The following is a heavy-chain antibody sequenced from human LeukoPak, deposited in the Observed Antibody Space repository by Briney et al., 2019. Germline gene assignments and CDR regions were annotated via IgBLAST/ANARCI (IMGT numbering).Heavy chain of an antibody. D-gene: IGHD3-22*01. V-gene: IGHV4-34*01. CDR3: ATTYYYDSSGDVYFQH. CDR2: INHSGST. Sequence: SETLSLTCAVYGGSFSGYYWSWIRQPPGKGLEWIGEINHSGSTNYNPSLKSRVTISVDTSKNQFSLKLSSVTAADTAVYYRATTYYYDSSGDVYFQHWGQGTLVTVSS. J-gene: IGHJ1*01. CDR1: GGSFSGYY.